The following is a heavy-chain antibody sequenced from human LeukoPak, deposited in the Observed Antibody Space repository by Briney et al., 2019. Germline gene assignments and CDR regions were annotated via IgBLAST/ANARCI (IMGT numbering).Heavy chain of an antibody. CDR2: TRHDGRND. Sequence: GGSLRLSCAASGFTFNTYGMHWVRQAPGKGLEWVAFTRHDGRNDYYTDSVKGRFTISRDNSKNTLYLQMNSLRAEDTAVYYCARSYYYDSSGTPDYWGQGTLVTVSS. CDR1: GFTFNTYG. CDR3: ARSYYYDSSGTPDY. D-gene: IGHD3-22*01. J-gene: IGHJ4*02. V-gene: IGHV3-30*02.